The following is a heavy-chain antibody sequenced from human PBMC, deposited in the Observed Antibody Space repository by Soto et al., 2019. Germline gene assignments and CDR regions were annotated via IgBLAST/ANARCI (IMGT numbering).Heavy chain of an antibody. Sequence: VASVKVSCKASGYTFTGYYMHWVRQAPGQGLEWMGWINPNSGGTNYAQKFQGWVTMTRDTSISTAYMELSRLRSDDTAVYYCVRGGVTMVRGVITFYGMDVWGQGTTVTVSS. CDR2: INPNSGGT. CDR3: VRGGVTMVRGVITFYGMDV. CDR1: GYTFTGYY. D-gene: IGHD3-10*01. J-gene: IGHJ6*02. V-gene: IGHV1-2*04.